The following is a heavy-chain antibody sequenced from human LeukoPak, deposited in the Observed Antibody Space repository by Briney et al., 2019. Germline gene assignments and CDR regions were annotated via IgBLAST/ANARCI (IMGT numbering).Heavy chain of an antibody. CDR3: TRAHVSYSNYELNWFDP. J-gene: IGHJ5*02. V-gene: IGHV3-49*04. CDR2: IRSKAYGGTT. CDR1: GFTFSSYA. Sequence: GGSLRLSCAASGFTFSSYAMSWVRQAPGKGLEWVGFIRSKAYGGTTEYAASVKGRFTISRDDSKSIAYLQMNSLKTEDTAVYYCTRAHVSYSNYELNWFDPWGQGTLVTVSS. D-gene: IGHD4-11*01.